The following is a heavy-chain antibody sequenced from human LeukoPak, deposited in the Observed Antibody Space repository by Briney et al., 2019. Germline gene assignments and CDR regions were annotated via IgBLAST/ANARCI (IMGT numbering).Heavy chain of an antibody. Sequence: GGSLRLSCAASGFTFSDYYMSWIRQAPGKGLEWVSYISSSGSTIYYADSVKGRFTISRDNAKNSLYLQMNSLRAEDTAVYYCASLDYYDSSLAFDYWGQGTLVTVSS. J-gene: IGHJ4*02. CDR3: ASLDYYDSSLAFDY. D-gene: IGHD3-22*01. CDR1: GFTFSDYY. CDR2: ISSSGSTI. V-gene: IGHV3-11*04.